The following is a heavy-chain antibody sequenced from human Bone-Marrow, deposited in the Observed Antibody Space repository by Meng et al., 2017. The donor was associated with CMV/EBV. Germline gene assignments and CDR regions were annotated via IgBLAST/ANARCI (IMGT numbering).Heavy chain of an antibody. D-gene: IGHD3-10*01. CDR1: GFPFSSYN. CDR2: IKQDGSEK. V-gene: IGHV3-7*01. J-gene: IGHJ4*02. CDR3: ARQGEILWFGELLPYFDY. Sequence: GESLKISCAASGFPFSSYNMNRVRQAPGKGLEWVANIKQDGSEKYYVDSVKGRFTISRDNAKNSLLLQMNSLRAEDTAVYYCARQGEILWFGELLPYFDYWGQGKLVTVPS.